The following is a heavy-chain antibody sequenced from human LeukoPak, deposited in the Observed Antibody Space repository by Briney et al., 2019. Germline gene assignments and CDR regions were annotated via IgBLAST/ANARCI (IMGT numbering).Heavy chain of an antibody. CDR1: SGSLTGYY. D-gene: IGHD2-15*01. J-gene: IGHJ3*02. Sequence: SETLSLTCTVSSGSLTGYYWSWIRQPPGKGLEWIGSIHYSGSTYYDPSLKSRVTISVDTSKNKFFLKLSSVTAADTAVYYCARYLVEGAAFDIWGQGTMVTVSS. CDR3: ARYLVEGAAFDI. V-gene: IGHV4-59*12. CDR2: IHYSGST.